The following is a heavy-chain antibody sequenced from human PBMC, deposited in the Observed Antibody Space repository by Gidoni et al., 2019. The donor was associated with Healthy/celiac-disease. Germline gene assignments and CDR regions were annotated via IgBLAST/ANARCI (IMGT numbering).Heavy chain of an antibody. Sequence: QVQLVESGGGVVQPGRSLRLPCPAAGFTFSSYGIHWARQAPGKGLEWVAVKSYDGSNKYYADSVKGRFTISRDNSKNTLYLQMNSLRAEDTAVYYCAKEGVGATRVYYFDYWGQGTLVTVSS. CDR2: KSYDGSNK. V-gene: IGHV3-30*18. CDR3: AKEGVGATRVYYFDY. J-gene: IGHJ4*02. D-gene: IGHD1-26*01. CDR1: GFTFSSYG.